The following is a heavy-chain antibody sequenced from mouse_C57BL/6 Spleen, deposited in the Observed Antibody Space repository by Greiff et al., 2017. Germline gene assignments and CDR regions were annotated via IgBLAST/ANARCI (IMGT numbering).Heavy chain of an antibody. D-gene: IGHD6-1*01. J-gene: IGHJ4*01. V-gene: IGHV1-82*01. CDR2: IYPGDGDT. CDR3: ARGQDRYYAMDY. Sequence: QVQLQQSGPELVKPGASVKISCKASGYAFSSSWMNWVKQRPGKGLEWIGRIYPGDGDTNYNWKFKGKATLTADKSSSTAYMQRSSLTSEDSAVYFCARGQDRYYAMDYWGQGTSVTVSS. CDR1: GYAFSSSW.